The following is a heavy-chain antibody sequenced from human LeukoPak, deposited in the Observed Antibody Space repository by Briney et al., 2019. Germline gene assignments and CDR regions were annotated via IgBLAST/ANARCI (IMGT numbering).Heavy chain of an antibody. V-gene: IGHV3-13*01. J-gene: IGHJ4*02. CDR2: IGTAGDT. D-gene: IGHD6-19*01. CDR1: GFTFSSYD. Sequence: GGSLRLSCAASGFTFSSYDMHWVRQATGKGLEWVSAIGTAGDTYYPGSVKGRFTISRENAKNSMYLQMNSLRAEDTAVYYCAISPGVSSGWYELRYWGQGTLVTVSS. CDR3: AISPGVSSGWYELRY.